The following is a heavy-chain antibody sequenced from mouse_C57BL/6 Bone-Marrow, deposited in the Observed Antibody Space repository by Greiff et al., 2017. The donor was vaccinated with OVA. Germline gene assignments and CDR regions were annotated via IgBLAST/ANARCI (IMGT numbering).Heavy chain of an antibody. CDR3: TTTVVATDWYFDV. V-gene: IGHV14-1*01. Sequence: VQLKESGAELVRPGASVKLSCTASGFNIKDSYMHWVKQRPEQGLEWIGRIDPEDGDTEYAPKFQGKATMPADTSSNTAYLQLSSLTSEDTAGYYCTTTVVATDWYFDVWGTGTTVTVSS. J-gene: IGHJ1*03. CDR1: GFNIKDSY. D-gene: IGHD1-1*01. CDR2: IDPEDGDT.